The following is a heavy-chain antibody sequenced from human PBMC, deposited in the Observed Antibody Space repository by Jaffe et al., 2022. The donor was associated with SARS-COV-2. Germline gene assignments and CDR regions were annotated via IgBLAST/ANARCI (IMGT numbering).Heavy chain of an antibody. CDR3: ASGGRGDPLYSGRYDLGEIDY. V-gene: IGHV3-30-3*01. J-gene: IGHJ4*02. CDR2: ISYDGSNK. Sequence: QVQLVESGGGVVQPGRSLRLSCAASGFTFSSYAMHWVRQAPGKGLEWVAVISYDGSNKYYADSVKGRFTISRDNSKNTLYLQMNSLRAEDTAVYYCASGGRGDPLYSGRYDLGEIDYWGQGTLVTVSS. CDR1: GFTFSSYA. D-gene: IGHD5-12*01.